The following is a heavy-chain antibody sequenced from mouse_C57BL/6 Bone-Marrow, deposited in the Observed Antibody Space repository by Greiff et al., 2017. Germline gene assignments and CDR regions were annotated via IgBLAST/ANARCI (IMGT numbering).Heavy chain of an antibody. Sequence: EVKLMESGGGLVQPGGSLRLSCAASGFTFTAYYMSWVRQPPGKALEWLGFIRNKTNGYTTEYRASVKGRFTISRDNSQSILYLQMNALRAEYSATYYCARSGYYGSSYVGFAYWGQGTLVTVSA. CDR2: IRNKTNGYTT. CDR3: ARSGYYGSSYVGFAY. J-gene: IGHJ3*01. CDR1: GFTFTAYY. D-gene: IGHD1-1*01. V-gene: IGHV7-3*01.